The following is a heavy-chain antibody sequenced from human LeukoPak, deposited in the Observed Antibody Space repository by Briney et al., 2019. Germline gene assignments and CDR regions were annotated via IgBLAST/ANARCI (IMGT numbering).Heavy chain of an antibody. CDR1: GGTFSSYA. Sequence: ASVKVSCKASGGTFSSYAISWVRQAPGQGLEWMGWMNPNSGRTGYAQNFQGRITITRNTSISTAYMELSSLRSEDTAVYYCAKDQWIEQMLGSHCDYWGQGTLVTVSS. V-gene: IGHV1-8*03. CDR2: MNPNSGRT. J-gene: IGHJ4*02. CDR3: AKDQWIEQMLGSHCDY. D-gene: IGHD5-12*01.